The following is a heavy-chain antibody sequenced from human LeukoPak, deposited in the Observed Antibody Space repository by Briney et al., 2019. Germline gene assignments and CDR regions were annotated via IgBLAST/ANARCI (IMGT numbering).Heavy chain of an antibody. CDR1: GFTFSSYA. D-gene: IGHD2-2*02. Sequence: PGGSLRLSCAASGFTFSSYAMYWVPQAPGKGLEYVSDISSNGGSTYYANSVKGRFTISRDNSKNTLYLQMGSLRAEDMAVYYCARVGYCSSTSCYNYFDYWRQATLVTVSS. J-gene: IGHJ4*02. CDR3: ARVGYCSSTSCYNYFDY. V-gene: IGHV3-64*01. CDR2: ISSNGGST.